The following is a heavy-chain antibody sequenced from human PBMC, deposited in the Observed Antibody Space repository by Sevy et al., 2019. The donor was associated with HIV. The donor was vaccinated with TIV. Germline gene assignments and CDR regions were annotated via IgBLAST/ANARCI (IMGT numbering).Heavy chain of an antibody. CDR3: ARDRRNYGGQYFDY. Sequence: GGSLRLSCAASGFTFSDYYMSWIRQAPGKGLEWVSVISSGTTYTKYADSMKGRFTISKDNAKNSLYLQLNSLRVEDTAVYYCARDRRNYGGQYFDYWGQGTLVTVSS. V-gene: IGHV3-11*06. CDR2: ISSGTTYT. CDR1: GFTFSDYY. D-gene: IGHD4-17*01. J-gene: IGHJ4*02.